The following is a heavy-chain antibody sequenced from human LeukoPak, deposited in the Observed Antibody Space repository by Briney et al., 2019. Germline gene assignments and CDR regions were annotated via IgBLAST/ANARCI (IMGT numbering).Heavy chain of an antibody. CDR2: ISYDGSNK. V-gene: IGHV3-30*18. CDR3: AKDELDWPPNYFDY. CDR1: GFTFSSYG. J-gene: IGHJ4*02. Sequence: GGSLRLSCAASGFTFSSYGMHWVRQAPGKGLEWVAVISYDGSNKYYADSVKGRFTISRDNSKNTLYLQMNSLRAEDTAVYYCAKDELDWPPNYFDYWGQGTLVTVSS. D-gene: IGHD3-9*01.